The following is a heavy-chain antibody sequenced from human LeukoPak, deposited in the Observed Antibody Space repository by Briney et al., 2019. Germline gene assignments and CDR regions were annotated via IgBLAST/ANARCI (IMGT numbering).Heavy chain of an antibody. CDR3: ARTYYYGSGSYYNKDVPSYYFDY. J-gene: IGHJ4*02. CDR1: GGSISSFY. Sequence: SETLSLTCTVSGGSISSFYWSWIRQPPGKGLEWLGYIYYSGSTYYNPSLKSRVTISVDTSKNQFSLKLSSVTAADTAVYYCARTYYYGSGSYYNKDVPSYYFDYWGQGTLVTVSS. D-gene: IGHD3-10*01. CDR2: IYYSGST. V-gene: IGHV4-59*06.